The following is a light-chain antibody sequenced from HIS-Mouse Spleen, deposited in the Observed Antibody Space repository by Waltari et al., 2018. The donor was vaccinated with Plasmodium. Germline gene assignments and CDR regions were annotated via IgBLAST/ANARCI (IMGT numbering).Light chain of an antibody. CDR3: AAWDDSLNGPV. CDR1: SSNLGSNT. CDR2: SNK. V-gene: IGLV1-44*01. Sequence: QSVLTQPPSASGTPGQRVTISCSGSSSNLGSNTLNWYQQLPGTAPKLLIYSNKQRPSGVPDRFSGSKSGTSASLAISGLQSEDEADYYCAAWDDSLNGPVFGGGTKLTVL. J-gene: IGLJ2*01.